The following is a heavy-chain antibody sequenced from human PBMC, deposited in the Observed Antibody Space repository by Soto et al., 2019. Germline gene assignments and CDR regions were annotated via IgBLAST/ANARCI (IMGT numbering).Heavy chain of an antibody. CDR1: GYTFTSYY. D-gene: IGHD4-17*01. CDR3: ARVLGDYGEPEYFQH. Sequence: ASVKVSCKASGYTFTSYYMHWVRQAPGQGLEWMGIINPSGGSTSYAQKFQGRVTMTRDTSTSTVYMELSSLRSEDTAVYYCARVLGDYGEPEYFQHWGQGTLVTVSS. J-gene: IGHJ1*01. V-gene: IGHV1-46*03. CDR2: INPSGGST.